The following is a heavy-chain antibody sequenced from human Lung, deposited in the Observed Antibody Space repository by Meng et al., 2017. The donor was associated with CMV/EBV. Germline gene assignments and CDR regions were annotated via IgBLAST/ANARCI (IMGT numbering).Heavy chain of an antibody. Sequence: GGPLRLSCKGSGYSFTSYWIAWVRQMPGKGLEWMGIIYPGDSDTTYSPAFQGQVTISADKSISTTYLQWSSLKASDTAMYYCARQLDTRTWDNWFDPWGQGTLVTVSS. D-gene: IGHD2-2*01. CDR3: ARQLDTRTWDNWFDP. CDR1: GYSFTSYW. J-gene: IGHJ5*02. CDR2: IYPGDSDT. V-gene: IGHV5-51*01.